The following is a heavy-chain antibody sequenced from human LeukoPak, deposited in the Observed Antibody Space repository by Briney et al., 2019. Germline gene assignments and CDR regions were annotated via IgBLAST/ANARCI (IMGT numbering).Heavy chain of an antibody. D-gene: IGHD3-9*01. J-gene: IGHJ4*02. CDR2: ISAYNGNT. CDR3: AKDNYDILTGLHNRFDY. V-gene: IGHV1-18*01. CDR1: GYTFTSYG. Sequence: ASVKVSCKASGYTFTSYGISWVRQAPGQGLEWMGWISAYNGNTNYAQKLQGRVTMTTDTSTSTAYMELRSLRSDDTALYYCAKDNYDILTGLHNRFDYWGQGTLVTVSS.